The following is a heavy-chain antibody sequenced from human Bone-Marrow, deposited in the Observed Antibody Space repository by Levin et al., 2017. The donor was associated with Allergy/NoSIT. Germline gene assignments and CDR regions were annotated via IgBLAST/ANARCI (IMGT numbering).Heavy chain of an antibody. D-gene: IGHD1-26*01. J-gene: IGHJ4*02. V-gene: IGHV3-21*01. Sequence: PGGSLRLSCAASGFSFNTYSMNWVRQAPGKGLEWVSSISPTSTYIYHADSVKGRFTISRDNARNSLYLQMNSLRVEDTALYYCARSSYSGSFSFYDIWGQGTLVTVSS. CDR2: ISPTSTYI. CDR1: GFSFNTYS. CDR3: ARSSYSGSFSFYDI.